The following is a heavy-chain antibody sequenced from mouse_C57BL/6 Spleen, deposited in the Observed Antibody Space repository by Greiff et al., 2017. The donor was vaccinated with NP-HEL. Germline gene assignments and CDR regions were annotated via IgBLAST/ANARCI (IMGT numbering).Heavy chain of an antibody. CDR2: INPSNGGT. CDR1: GYTFTSYW. Sequence: VQLQQPGTELVKPGASVKLSCKASGYTFTSYWMHWVKQRPGQGLEWIGNINPSNGGTNYNEKFESKAALTVDKSSSTAYMQLSSLTSEDSAVYYCARSGLRQAGDYWGQGTTLTVSS. D-gene: IGHD2-4*01. V-gene: IGHV1-53*01. J-gene: IGHJ2*01. CDR3: ARSGLRQAGDY.